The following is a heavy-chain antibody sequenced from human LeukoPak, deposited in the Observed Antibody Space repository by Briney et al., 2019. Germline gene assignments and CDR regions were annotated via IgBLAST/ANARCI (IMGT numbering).Heavy chain of an antibody. Sequence: ASVKVSCKASGGTFSSYAISWVRQAPGQGLERMGGIIPIFGTANYAQKFQGRVTITADESTSTAYMELSSLRSEDTAVYYCARDWSENHYDSSGYYYWGQGTLVTVSS. CDR1: GGTFSSYA. V-gene: IGHV1-69*13. CDR3: ARDWSENHYDSSGYYY. CDR2: IIPIFGTA. D-gene: IGHD3-22*01. J-gene: IGHJ4*02.